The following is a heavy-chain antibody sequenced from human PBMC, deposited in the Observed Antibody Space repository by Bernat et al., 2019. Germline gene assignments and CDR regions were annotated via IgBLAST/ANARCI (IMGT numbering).Heavy chain of an antibody. CDR1: GFPFSKYW. CDR3: ASLCSHSNGCYDY. D-gene: IGHD4/OR15-4a*01. V-gene: IGHV3-74*03. Sequence: EVQLVESGGGLVQPGGSLRLSRAASGFPFSKYWMHWVRQAPGKGLVWVSGVDTYGSTTTYADSVKGRFTISRDNAKNTLYLQVNSLRAEDTAVYYCASLCSHSNGCYDYWGQGILVTVSS. J-gene: IGHJ4*02. CDR2: VDTYGSTT.